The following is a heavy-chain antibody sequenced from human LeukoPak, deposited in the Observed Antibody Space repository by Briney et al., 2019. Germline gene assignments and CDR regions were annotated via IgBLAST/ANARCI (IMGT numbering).Heavy chain of an antibody. Sequence: SVKVSCKASGGTFSSYAISWVRQAPGQGLEWMGRIIPILGIANYAQKFQGRVTITADKSTSTAYMELSSLRSEDTAVYYCARDECSGDSCYYGYYFDYWGQGTLVTVSS. D-gene: IGHD2-15*01. CDR2: IIPILGIA. J-gene: IGHJ4*02. CDR3: ARDECSGDSCYYGYYFDY. V-gene: IGHV1-69*04. CDR1: GGTFSSYA.